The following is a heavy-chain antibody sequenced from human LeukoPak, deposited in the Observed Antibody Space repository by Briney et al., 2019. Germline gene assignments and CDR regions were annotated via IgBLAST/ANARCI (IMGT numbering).Heavy chain of an antibody. CDR3: AKSRGDYETYFDY. V-gene: IGHV3-23*01. D-gene: IGHD4-17*01. Sequence: PGGSLRLSCAGSGFTFSNYAMTWVRQAPGKGLEWVSSVSGSGRNTFYPDSVEGRFTISRDNSKNTVYLQMNSLRADDTAVYYCAKSRGDYETYFDYWGQGTLVTVSS. CDR1: GFTFSNYA. CDR2: VSGSGRNT. J-gene: IGHJ4*02.